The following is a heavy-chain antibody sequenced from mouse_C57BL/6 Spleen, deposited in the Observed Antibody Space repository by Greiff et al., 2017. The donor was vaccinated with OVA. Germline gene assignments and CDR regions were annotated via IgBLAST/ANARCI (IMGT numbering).Heavy chain of an antibody. J-gene: IGHJ2*01. V-gene: IGHV1-54*01. CDR1: GYAFTNYL. CDR3: VYGSSLDY. D-gene: IGHD1-1*01. Sequence: VQLVESGAELVRPGTSVKVSCKASGYAFTNYLIEWVKQRPGQGLEWIGVINPGSGGTNYNEKFKGKATLTADKSSSTAYMQLSSLTSEDSAVYFCVYGSSLDYWGQGTTLTVSS. CDR2: INPGSGGT.